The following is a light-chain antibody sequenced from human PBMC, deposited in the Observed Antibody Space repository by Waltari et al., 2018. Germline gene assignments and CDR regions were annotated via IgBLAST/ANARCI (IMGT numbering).Light chain of an antibody. V-gene: IGLV2-14*03. CDR1: SSDVGGYNY. J-gene: IGLJ1*01. CDR2: DVS. Sequence: QSALTQPASVSGSPGQSITLSCTGTSSDVGGYNYVSWYQQHPGKAPKLMIYDVSNRPSGVSNRFSGSKSGNTASLTISGLQAEDEADYYCSSYTSSSTLEVFGTGTKVTVL. CDR3: SSYTSSSTLEV.